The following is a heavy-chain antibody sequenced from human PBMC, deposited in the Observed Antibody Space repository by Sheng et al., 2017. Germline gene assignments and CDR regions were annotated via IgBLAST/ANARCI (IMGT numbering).Heavy chain of an antibody. V-gene: IGHV3-9*03. Sequence: EVQLVESGGGLVQPGRSLRLSCAASGFTFDDYAMHWVRQAPGKGLEWVSGISWNSGSIGYADSVKGRFTISRDNAKNSLYLQMNSLRAEDMALYYCAGSLNWSPLDYWGQGTLVTVSS. CDR1: GFTFDDYA. D-gene: IGHD1-1*01. CDR3: AGSLNWSPLDY. J-gene: IGHJ4*02. CDR2: ISWNSGSI.